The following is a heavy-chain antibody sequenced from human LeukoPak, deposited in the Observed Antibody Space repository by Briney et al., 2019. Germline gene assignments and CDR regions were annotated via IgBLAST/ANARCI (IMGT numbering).Heavy chain of an antibody. D-gene: IGHD2-21*01. CDR3: ARERATRGGDDAFDI. CDR2: IIPILGIA. Sequence: ASVKVSCKASGGTFSSYAISWVRQAPGQGLEWMGRIIPILGIANYAQKFQGRVTMTRDTSTSTVYMELSSLRSEDTAVYYCARERATRGGDDAFDIWGQGTIVTVSS. V-gene: IGHV1-69*04. J-gene: IGHJ3*02. CDR1: GGTFSSYA.